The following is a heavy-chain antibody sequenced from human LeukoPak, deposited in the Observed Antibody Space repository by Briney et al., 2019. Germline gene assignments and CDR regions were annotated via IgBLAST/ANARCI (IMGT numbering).Heavy chain of an antibody. D-gene: IGHD6-19*01. Sequence: GGSLRLSCVASGFTLRVNYMTWVRQTPGRGLEWVSVIYSDGTTKYADSAKGRFTISRDNSKSMVYLQMDRLRAEDTAVYYCARCKGGWSDHFYGMDVWGQGTTVTVSS. V-gene: IGHV3-53*01. J-gene: IGHJ6*02. CDR3: ARCKGGWSDHFYGMDV. CDR2: IYSDGTT. CDR1: GFTLRVNY.